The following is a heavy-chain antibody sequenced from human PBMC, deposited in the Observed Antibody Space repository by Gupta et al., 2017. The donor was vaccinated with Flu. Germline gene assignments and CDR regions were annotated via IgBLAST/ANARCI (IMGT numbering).Heavy chain of an antibody. J-gene: IGHJ4*02. CDR1: GFTFSDDD. Sequence: EVQLVESGGGLVQPGGSLRLSCAASGFTFSDDDVSWVRQAPGKGLEGVSFIRRRGVPYYTDAVKGRFTSSRDNAKNSVYMKMDSLRAEDTAGYYCARGHWDSWGQGTLVTVSS. V-gene: IGHV3-48*03. CDR3: ARGHWDS. CDR2: IRRRGVP.